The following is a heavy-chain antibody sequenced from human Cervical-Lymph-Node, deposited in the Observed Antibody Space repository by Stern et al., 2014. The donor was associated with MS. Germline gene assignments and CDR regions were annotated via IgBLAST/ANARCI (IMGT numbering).Heavy chain of an antibody. CDR3: AARYSSNWYDYYYGLDV. CDR2: IVAGSGNT. D-gene: IGHD6-13*01. V-gene: IGHV1-58*01. CDR1: GFTFSSSA. Sequence: QLVQSGPEVKKPGTSVKVSCKASGFTFSSSAVHWVRQARGQRLEWIGWIVAGSGNTNYAQKFQERVSITSDMSTSTAYMELSSLRSEDTAVYYCAARYSSNWYDYYYGLDVWGQGTTVTVSS. J-gene: IGHJ6*02.